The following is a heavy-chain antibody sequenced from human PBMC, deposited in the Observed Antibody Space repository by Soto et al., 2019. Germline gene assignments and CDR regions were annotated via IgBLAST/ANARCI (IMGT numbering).Heavy chain of an antibody. J-gene: IGHJ6*02. V-gene: IGHV1-69*13. Sequence: SVKVSCKASGGTFSSYAISWVRQAPGQGLEWMGGIIPIFGTANYAQKFQGRVTITADESTSTAYMELSSLRSEDTAVYYCARDRSNSYPDYYYGMDVWGQGTTVTVSS. CDR2: IIPIFGTA. CDR1: GGTFSSYA. D-gene: IGHD7-27*01. CDR3: ARDRSNSYPDYYYGMDV.